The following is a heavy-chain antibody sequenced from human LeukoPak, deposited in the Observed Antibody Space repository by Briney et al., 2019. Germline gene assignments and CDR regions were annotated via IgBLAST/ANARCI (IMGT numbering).Heavy chain of an antibody. Sequence: PSETLSLTCTVSGGSISSSSYYWGWIRQPPGKGLEWIGSIYYSGSTYYNPSLKSRVTISVDTSKNQFSLKLSSVTAADTAVYYCARDLGDDSDYYYYGMDVWGQGTTVTVSS. CDR2: IYYSGST. CDR3: ARDLGDDSDYYYYGMDV. V-gene: IGHV4-39*02. J-gene: IGHJ6*02. D-gene: IGHD3-10*01. CDR1: GGSISSSSYY.